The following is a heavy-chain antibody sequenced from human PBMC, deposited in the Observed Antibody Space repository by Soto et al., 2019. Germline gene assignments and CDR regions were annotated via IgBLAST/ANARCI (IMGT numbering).Heavy chain of an antibody. CDR3: VRIVQVLGYCSSTSCPLEY. Sequence: SVKVSCKASGGTFSSYTISWVRQAPGQGLEWMGRIIPILGIANYAQKFQGRVTITADKSTSTAYMELSSLRSEDTAVYYCVRIVQVLGYCSSTSCPLEYWGQGTLVTVSS. CDR2: IIPILGIA. D-gene: IGHD2-2*01. V-gene: IGHV1-69*02. CDR1: GGTFSSYT. J-gene: IGHJ4*02.